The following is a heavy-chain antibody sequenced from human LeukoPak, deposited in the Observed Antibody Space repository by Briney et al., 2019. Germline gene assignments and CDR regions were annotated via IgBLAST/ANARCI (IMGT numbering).Heavy chain of an antibody. V-gene: IGHV4-59*01. CDR1: GGSISPYY. Sequence: PSETLSLTCTVSGGSISPYYWSWIRPPPGKGLEWIGYIYYSGSTNYNPSLKSRVTISVDTSKKQFSLKLNSVTAADTAVYYCARGKGYFDYWGQGTLVTVSS. J-gene: IGHJ4*02. CDR3: ARGKGYFDY. CDR2: IYYSGST.